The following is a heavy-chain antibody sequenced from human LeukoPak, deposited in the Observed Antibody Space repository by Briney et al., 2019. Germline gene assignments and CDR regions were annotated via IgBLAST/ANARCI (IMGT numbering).Heavy chain of an antibody. V-gene: IGHV4-34*01. Sequence: PSETLSLTCAVYGGSFSGYYWSWIRQPPGKGLEWIGEINHSGSTNYNPSLKSRVTISVDTSKNQFSLKLSSVTAADTAVYYCARNGISGYSSSWYERLYRIIGYWGQGTLVTVSS. D-gene: IGHD6-13*01. CDR2: INHSGST. CDR1: GGSFSGYY. CDR3: ARNGISGYSSSWYERLYRIIGY. J-gene: IGHJ4*02.